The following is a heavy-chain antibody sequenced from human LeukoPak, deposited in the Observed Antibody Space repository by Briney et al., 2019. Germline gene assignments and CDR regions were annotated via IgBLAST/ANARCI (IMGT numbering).Heavy chain of an antibody. CDR2: ISSTGGTT. V-gene: IGHV3-23*01. CDR3: AKTGNPATGDY. CDR1: GITFSSYG. J-gene: IGHJ4*02. Sequence: PGGSLRLSCAASGITFSSYGMSWVRQAPGKGLEWVSSISSTGGTTYYADSVKGRFTISRDNSKNTLYLQMNSLRAEDTAIYYCAKTGNPATGDYWGQGTLVTVSS. D-gene: IGHD1-1*01.